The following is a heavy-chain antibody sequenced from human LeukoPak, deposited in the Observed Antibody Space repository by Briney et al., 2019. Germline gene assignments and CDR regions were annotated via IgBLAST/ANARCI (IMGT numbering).Heavy chain of an antibody. CDR1: GYTFTSYY. CDR2: INPSGGST. V-gene: IGHV1-46*01. CDR3: ARDYYDFWSGYYPNTDAFDI. D-gene: IGHD3-3*01. J-gene: IGHJ3*02. Sequence: GASVKVSCKASGYTFTSYYMHWVRQAPGQGLEWMGIINPSGGSTSYAQKFQGRVTMTTDTSTSTAYMELRSLRSDDTAVYYCARDYYDFWSGYYPNTDAFDIWGQGTMVTVSS.